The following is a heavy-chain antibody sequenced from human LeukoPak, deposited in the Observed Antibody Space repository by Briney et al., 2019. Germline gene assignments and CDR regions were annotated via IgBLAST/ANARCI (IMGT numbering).Heavy chain of an antibody. Sequence: PSETLSLTCTVSGGSFSSYYWSWIRQPPGKGLEWIGYIYYSGSTNYNPSLKSRVTLSVDTSKNQFSLKLSSVTAADTAVYYCARVWREYSSSSHWFDPWGQGTLVTVSS. CDR3: ARVWREYSSSSHWFDP. CDR2: IYYSGST. CDR1: GGSFSSYY. D-gene: IGHD6-6*01. V-gene: IGHV4-59*01. J-gene: IGHJ5*02.